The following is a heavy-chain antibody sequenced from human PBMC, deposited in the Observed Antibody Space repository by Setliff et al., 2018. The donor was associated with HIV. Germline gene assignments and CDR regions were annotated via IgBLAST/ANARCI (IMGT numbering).Heavy chain of an antibody. Sequence: SETLSLTCTVSGASISSHFCSWIRQPPGKGLELIATIYHTGSTYYNPSLKSRVTISVDTSKNHFSLKVTSMTAADTAIYYCLRARAEWVELHSVPSYFDYWGQGTLVTVSS. CDR2: IYHTGST. CDR1: GASISSHF. V-gene: IGHV4-38-2*02. J-gene: IGHJ4*02. D-gene: IGHD3-3*01. CDR3: LRARAEWVELHSVPSYFDY.